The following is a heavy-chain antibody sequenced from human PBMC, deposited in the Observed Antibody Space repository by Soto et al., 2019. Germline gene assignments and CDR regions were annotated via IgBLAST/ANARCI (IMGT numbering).Heavy chain of an antibody. CDR1: GGSFSTYS. V-gene: IGHV1-69*04. CDR2: IIPMLGIA. CDR3: ARDGGGTGA. Sequence: QVQLVQSGAEVKKPGSSVKVSCKVSGGSFSTYSITWVRQAPGQGLEWMGRIIPMLGIANYAQRFRGRLTVTADKPTNTAYMDLSSLRFEDTAVYYCARDGGGTGAWGQGTLVTVSS. D-gene: IGHD3-16*01. J-gene: IGHJ5*02.